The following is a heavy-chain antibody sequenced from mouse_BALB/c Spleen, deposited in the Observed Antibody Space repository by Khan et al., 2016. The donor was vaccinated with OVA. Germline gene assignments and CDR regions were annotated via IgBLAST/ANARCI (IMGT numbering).Heavy chain of an antibody. D-gene: IGHD1-1*01. CDR1: GFTFNKYG. CDR2: ISGDSNSI. V-gene: IGHV5-17*02. Sequence: EVQGVESGGGLVQPGGSRKLSCAASGFTFNKYGMHWVRQAPEKGLEWVAYISGDSNSIYYVDSVKGRFTISRDNPKNTLFLQMTSLMSEDTAMYYCATSYFYGYYFDYWGPGTTLTVS. J-gene: IGHJ2*01. CDR3: ATSYFYGYYFDY.